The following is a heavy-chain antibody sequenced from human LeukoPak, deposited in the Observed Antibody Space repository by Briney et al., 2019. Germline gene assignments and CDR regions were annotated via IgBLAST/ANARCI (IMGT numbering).Heavy chain of an antibody. J-gene: IGHJ4*02. CDR2: IYSDNT. CDR3: ARRAGAYSHPYDY. D-gene: IGHD4/OR15-4a*01. V-gene: IGHV3-53*01. Sequence: GGSLRLSCTLSGFTVSTNSMSWVRQAPGKGLEWVSFIYSDNTHYSDSVKGRFTISRDNSKNTLYLQMNSLRAEDTGVYYCARRAGAYSHPYDYWGQGTLVTVSS. CDR1: GFTVSTNS.